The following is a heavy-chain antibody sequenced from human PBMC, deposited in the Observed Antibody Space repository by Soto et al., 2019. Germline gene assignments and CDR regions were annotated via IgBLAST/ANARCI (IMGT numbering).Heavy chain of an antibody. V-gene: IGHV4-4*02. CDR3: ARSYYYDSSGYYYGD. J-gene: IGHJ4*02. Sequence: PSETLSLTCAVSGGSISSSNWWSWVRQPPGKGLEWIGEIYHSGSTNYNPSLKSRVTISVDKSKNQFSLKLSSVTAADTAVYYCARSYYYDSSGYYYGDWGQGSLVTVSS. CDR2: IYHSGST. D-gene: IGHD3-22*01. CDR1: GGSISSSNW.